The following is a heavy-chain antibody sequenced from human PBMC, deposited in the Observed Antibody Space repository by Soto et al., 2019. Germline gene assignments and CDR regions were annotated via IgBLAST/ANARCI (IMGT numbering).Heavy chain of an antibody. J-gene: IGHJ6*02. CDR3: ARDLWGYCGTDCYPLDV. CDR2: VSYFGST. Sequence: SETLSLTCNVSGGPLTTYFWSWIRQPPGKGLEWIGYVSYFGSTVYNPSFKSRVTISVDTSKNQFSLKLNSVTAADTAVYYCARDLWGYCGTDCYPLDVWGQGTTVTVSS. V-gene: IGHV4-59*01. CDR1: GGPLTTYF. D-gene: IGHD2-21*02.